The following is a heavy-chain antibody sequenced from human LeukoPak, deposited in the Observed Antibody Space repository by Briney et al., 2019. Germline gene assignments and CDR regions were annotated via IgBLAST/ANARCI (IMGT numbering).Heavy chain of an antibody. J-gene: IGHJ4*02. CDR1: GFTFSSYE. Sequence: GGSLRLSCAASGFTFSSYEMNWVRQAPGKGLEWVSYIGSGSTDIYYADSVKGRFTISRDNAKNSLYLQMNSLTAADTAIYYCVRANYGSEYVFDYWGQGTLVTVSS. CDR3: VRANYGSEYVFDY. CDR2: IGSGSTDI. D-gene: IGHD3-10*01. V-gene: IGHV3-48*03.